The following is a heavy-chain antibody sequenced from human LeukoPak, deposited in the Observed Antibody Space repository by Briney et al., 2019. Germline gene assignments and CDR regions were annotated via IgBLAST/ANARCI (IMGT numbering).Heavy chain of an antibody. CDR2: ISGTGAST. V-gene: IGHV3-23*01. D-gene: IGHD6-19*01. CDR1: GFTFSSYA. CDR3: AKGVSSGCGYWYFDL. Sequence: GGSLRLSCAAPGFTFSSYAMSWVRQAPGKGLEWVSGISGTGASTYYADSVKGRFTISRDTSKNTLYLQMNSLRAEDTAVYYCAKGVSSGCGYWYFDLWGRGTLVTVSS. J-gene: IGHJ2*01.